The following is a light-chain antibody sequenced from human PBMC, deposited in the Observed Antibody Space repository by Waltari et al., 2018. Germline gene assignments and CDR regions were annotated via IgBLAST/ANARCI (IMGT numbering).Light chain of an antibody. CDR1: RSVLYSSNNKNY. Sequence: DIVMTQSPDSLAVFLGERATISCKSSRSVLYSSNNKNYLAWYQQKPGQPPKLLIYWASTRESGVPDRFSGSGSGTEFTLTISSLQAEDVAVYYCQQYYTTPPWTFGQGTKVEIK. CDR3: QQYYTTPPWT. J-gene: IGKJ1*01. V-gene: IGKV4-1*01. CDR2: WAS.